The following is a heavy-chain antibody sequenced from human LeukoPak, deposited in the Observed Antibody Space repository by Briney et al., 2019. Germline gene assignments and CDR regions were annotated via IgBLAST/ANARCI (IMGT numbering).Heavy chain of an antibody. D-gene: IGHD2-2*01. V-gene: IGHV4-59*01. CDR3: ARLPDCSSTCCSRGEFDP. Sequence: SETLSLTCTVSGGSISSYYWSWIRQPPGKGLEWIGYIYYSGSTNYNPSLESRVTISVDTSKNQFSLKLSSVTAADTAVYYCARLPDCSSTCCSRGEFDPWGEGTRVTVSS. J-gene: IGHJ5*02. CDR2: IYYSGST. CDR1: GGSISSYY.